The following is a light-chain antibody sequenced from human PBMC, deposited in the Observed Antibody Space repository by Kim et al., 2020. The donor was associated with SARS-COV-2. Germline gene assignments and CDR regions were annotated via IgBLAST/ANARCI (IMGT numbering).Light chain of an antibody. CDR1: QSVSSRY. J-gene: IGKJ4*01. Sequence: ERAPLSGRASQSVSSRYLVWYQQKPGQAPRRLLYGASSRAIGIPDRCSGSGSGTDFTLTISRLDPEDLAMYYCQQYGSSPLTFGGGTKVDIK. CDR2: GAS. V-gene: IGKV3-20*01. CDR3: QQYGSSPLT.